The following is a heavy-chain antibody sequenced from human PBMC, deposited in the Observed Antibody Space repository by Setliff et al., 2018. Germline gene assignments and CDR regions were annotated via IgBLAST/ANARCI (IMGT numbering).Heavy chain of an antibody. V-gene: IGHV4-59*01. Sequence: PSETLSLTCTVSDGSLSTYYWSWIRQPPGKGLEFIGYFYYSGTANYSPSLRSRLTISVDTSKNQFSLKLRSVTAADTAVYYCARDGTFRYFDFWGQGAPVTVSS. CDR2: FYYSGTA. J-gene: IGHJ4*02. CDR3: ARDGTFRYFDF. CDR1: DGSLSTYY.